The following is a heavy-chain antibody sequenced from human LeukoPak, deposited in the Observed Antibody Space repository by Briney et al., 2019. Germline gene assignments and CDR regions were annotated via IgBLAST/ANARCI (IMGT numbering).Heavy chain of an antibody. D-gene: IGHD3-10*02. J-gene: IGHJ5*02. Sequence: SQALSLTCAISGDSVYSNSAAWNWIRQSASRGLEWLGRTYYRSKWYNDYAVSVKSRITINPDTSKNQFSLRLNSVTPEDTAVYYCARTARFGELLDNWFDPWGQGTLVTVSS. CDR1: GDSVYSNSAA. CDR2: TYYRSKWYN. CDR3: ARTARFGELLDNWFDP. V-gene: IGHV6-1*01.